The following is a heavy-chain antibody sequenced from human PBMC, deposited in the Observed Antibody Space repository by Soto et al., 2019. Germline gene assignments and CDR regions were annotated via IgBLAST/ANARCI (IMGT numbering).Heavy chain of an antibody. CDR2: IIPIFDTP. CDR3: ARGGLETYKYDTSGYPFNFDY. V-gene: IGHV1-69*12. CDR1: GGTFSTYA. J-gene: IGHJ4*02. Sequence: QVQLVQSGPEVKKPGSSVRVSCKASGGTFSTYAISWVRQAPGQGLEWMGGIIPIFDTPNYAQNFQGRITNTADESNSTAYMELSSLRSGDTAVYYCARGGLETYKYDTSGYPFNFDYWGQGTLITVSS. D-gene: IGHD3-22*01.